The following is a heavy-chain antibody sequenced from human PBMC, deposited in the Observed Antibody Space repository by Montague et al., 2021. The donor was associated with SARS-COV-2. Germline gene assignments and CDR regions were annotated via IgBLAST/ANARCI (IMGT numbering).Heavy chain of an antibody. Sequence: SVKVSCKVSGYTLTELSMHWVRQAPGKGLEWMGGFDPEDGETIYAQKFQGRVTMTEDTSTDTAYMELSSLRSEDTAVYYCATSTPHVLRYFDWLYAFDIWGQGTMFPVSS. CDR3: ATSTPHVLRYFDWLYAFDI. D-gene: IGHD3-9*01. V-gene: IGHV1-24*01. J-gene: IGHJ3*02. CDR1: GYTLTELS. CDR2: FDPEDGET.